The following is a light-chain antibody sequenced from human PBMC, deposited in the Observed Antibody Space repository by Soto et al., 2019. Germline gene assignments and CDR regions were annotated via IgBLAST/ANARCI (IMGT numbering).Light chain of an antibody. CDR3: QQYGSSPPRLT. V-gene: IGKV3-20*01. CDR2: SAS. J-gene: IGKJ4*01. CDR1: QSVSSSY. Sequence: IVFTQSPGTLSLSPGERATLSCRASQSVSSSYLAWYQQKPGQAPRLLIYSASSTATGIPDRFSGSGSGTDFTLTISRLEPEDFAVYYCQQYGSSPPRLTFGGGTKVDIK.